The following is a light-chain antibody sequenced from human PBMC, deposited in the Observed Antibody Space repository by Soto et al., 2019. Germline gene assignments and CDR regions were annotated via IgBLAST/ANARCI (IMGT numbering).Light chain of an antibody. CDR2: GAS. V-gene: IGKV3-20*01. Sequence: VLTQSPGTLSLSPGERATLSCRATQRVTGGYLAWYQQKPGQAPRLLIYGASARATYIPERFSGSGSGTDFTLTISRLEPEDFAVYYCQQYGTSPSWTFGQGTKVEVK. J-gene: IGKJ1*01. CDR3: QQYGTSPSWT. CDR1: QRVTGGY.